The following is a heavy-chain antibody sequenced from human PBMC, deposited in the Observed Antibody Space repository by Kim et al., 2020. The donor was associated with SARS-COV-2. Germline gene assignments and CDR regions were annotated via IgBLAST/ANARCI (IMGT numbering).Heavy chain of an antibody. CDR2: ISYEGSTK. Sequence: GGSLRLSCATSGFTFSSHLMNWVRQAPGKGLEWVALISYEGSTKKYKESVQGRFTISRDNSKSSLYLQMNSLRAEDTAVYYCARTWVGDRDMGPWGPGTLVTVSS. J-gene: IGHJ5*02. D-gene: IGHD1-26*01. V-gene: IGHV3-30*03. CDR1: GFTFSSHL. CDR3: ARTWVGDRDMGP.